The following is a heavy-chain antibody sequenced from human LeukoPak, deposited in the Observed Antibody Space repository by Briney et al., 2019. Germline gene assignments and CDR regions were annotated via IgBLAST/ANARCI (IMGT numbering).Heavy chain of an antibody. CDR1: GGSISSSSYY. CDR2: IYYSGST. D-gene: IGHD5-12*01. CDR3: ARDSGYDLSHAFDI. J-gene: IGHJ3*02. Sequence: SETLSLTCTVSGGSISSSSYYWGWIRQPPGKGLEWIGSIYYSGSTYYNPSLKSRVTMSVDTSKNQFSLKLSSVTAADTAVYYCARDSGYDLSHAFDIWGQGTVVTVSS. V-gene: IGHV4-39*07.